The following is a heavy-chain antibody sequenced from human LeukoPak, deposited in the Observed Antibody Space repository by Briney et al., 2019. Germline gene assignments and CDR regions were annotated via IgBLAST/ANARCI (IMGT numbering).Heavy chain of an antibody. Sequence: PGRSLRLSCAASGFTFDDYAMHGVRQAPGKGLEWVSGIGWNSGGIVYADSVKGRFTISRDNAKNSLYLQMNSLGAEDTALYYCVKVTAAGFVDHWGQGTLVTVSS. CDR1: GFTFDDYA. D-gene: IGHD6-13*01. CDR2: IGWNSGGI. CDR3: VKVTAAGFVDH. V-gene: IGHV3-9*01. J-gene: IGHJ4*02.